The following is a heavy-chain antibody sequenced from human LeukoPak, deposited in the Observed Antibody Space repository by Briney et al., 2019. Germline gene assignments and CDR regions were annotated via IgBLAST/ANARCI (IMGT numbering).Heavy chain of an antibody. CDR2: ISGNGGTT. J-gene: IGHJ4*02. CDR1: GFTFSSYA. Sequence: GESLKISCSASGFTFSSYAMHWVRQAPGKGLEYVSAISGNGGTTYYADSVKGRFTISRDSSKNTLYLQMSSLRREDTAVYYCVKGAESFCDSRSDYWGQGTLVTVSS. CDR3: VKGAESFCDSRSDY. D-gene: IGHD3-22*01. V-gene: IGHV3-64D*09.